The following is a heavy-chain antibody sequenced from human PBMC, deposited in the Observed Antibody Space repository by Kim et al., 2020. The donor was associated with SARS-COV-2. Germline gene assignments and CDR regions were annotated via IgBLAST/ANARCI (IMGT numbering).Heavy chain of an antibody. V-gene: IGHV1-69*04. CDR3: ARDGGIAERGDY. J-gene: IGHJ4*02. Sequence: NYAQKFQGRVTITADKSTSTAYMGLSSLRSEDTAVYYCARDGGIAERGDYWGQGTLVTVSS. D-gene: IGHD6-13*01.